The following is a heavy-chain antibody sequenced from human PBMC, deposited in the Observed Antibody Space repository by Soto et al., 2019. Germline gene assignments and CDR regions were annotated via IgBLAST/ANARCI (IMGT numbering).Heavy chain of an antibody. CDR2: IIPIFGTA. CDR3: ARDTYCSSTSCYFTPQYGMDV. V-gene: IGHV1-69*01. D-gene: IGHD2-2*01. Sequence: QVQLVQSGAEVKKPGSSVKVSCKASGGTFSSYAISWVRQAPGRGLEWMGGIIPIFGTANYAQKFQGRVTITADESTSTAYMELSSLRSEDTAVYYCARDTYCSSTSCYFTPQYGMDVWGQGTTVTVSS. CDR1: GGTFSSYA. J-gene: IGHJ6*02.